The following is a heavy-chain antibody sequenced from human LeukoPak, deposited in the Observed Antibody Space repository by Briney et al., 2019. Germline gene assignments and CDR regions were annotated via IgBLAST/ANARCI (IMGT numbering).Heavy chain of an antibody. V-gene: IGHV1-8*01. CDR3: ARGGVVGATPEP. Sequence: ASVKVSCKASGYTFTSYDINWVRQATGQGLEWMGWMNPNSGNTGYAQKFQGRVTMTRNTSISTAYTELSSLRSEDTAVYYCARGGVVGATPEPWGQGTLVTVSS. CDR2: MNPNSGNT. J-gene: IGHJ5*02. D-gene: IGHD1-26*01. CDR1: GYTFTSYD.